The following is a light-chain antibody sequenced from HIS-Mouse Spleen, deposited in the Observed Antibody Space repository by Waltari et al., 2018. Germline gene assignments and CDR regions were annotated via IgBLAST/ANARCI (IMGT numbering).Light chain of an antibody. CDR2: DAS. J-gene: IGKJ4*01. Sequence: EIVLTQSPATLSLSPGERATLPCRASQSVSSYLAWYQQKPGQAPRLLIYDASNGATGIPARFSGSGSGTDFTLTISSLEPEDFAVYYCQQRSNWPPEGTFGGGTKVEIK. CDR1: QSVSSY. V-gene: IGKV3-11*01. CDR3: QQRSNWPPEGT.